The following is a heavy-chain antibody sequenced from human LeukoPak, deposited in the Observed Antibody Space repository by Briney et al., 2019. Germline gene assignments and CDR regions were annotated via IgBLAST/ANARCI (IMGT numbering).Heavy chain of an antibody. D-gene: IGHD1-1*01. Sequence: PGRSQRLSCQGSGFTIGDYYIHRIRQAPGKGLEWVSFIRSEIYGGTTEHAASVKGRFTISRDNSKSIAFLQLDSLRTEDTAVYYCTRDSHGNNWFDPWGQGTLVTVSS. V-gene: IGHV3-49*03. CDR1: GFTIGDYY. J-gene: IGHJ5*02. CDR2: IRSEIYGGTT. CDR3: TRDSHGNNWFDP.